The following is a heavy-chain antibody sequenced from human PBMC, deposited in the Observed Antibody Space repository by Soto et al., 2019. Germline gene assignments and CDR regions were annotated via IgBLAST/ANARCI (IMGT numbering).Heavy chain of an antibody. CDR2: IISIFGTA. CDR3: ASHSGSSPEGRYYYGMDV. CDR1: GGTFSSYA. D-gene: IGHD1-26*01. J-gene: IGHJ6*02. V-gene: IGHV1-69*13. Sequence: SVKVSCKASGGTFSSYAISWVRQAPGQWLEWMGGIISIFGTADYAQKFQGRVTITADESTSTAYMELSSLRSEDTAVYYCASHSGSSPEGRYYYGMDVWGQGTTVTVSS.